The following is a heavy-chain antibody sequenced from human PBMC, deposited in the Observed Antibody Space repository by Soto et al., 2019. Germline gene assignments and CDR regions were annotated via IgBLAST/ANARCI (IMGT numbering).Heavy chain of an antibody. CDR3: AKGGYNSGDYYYYGMDV. V-gene: IGHV3-30*18. D-gene: IGHD5-12*01. J-gene: IGHJ6*02. CDR1: GFTFSSYG. CDR2: ISYDGSNK. Sequence: GGSLRLSCAASGFTFSSYGMHWVRQAPGKGLEWVAVISYDGSNKYYADSVKGRFTISRDNSKNTLYLQMNSLRAEDTAVYYCAKGGYNSGDYYYYGMDVWGQGTTVTVSS.